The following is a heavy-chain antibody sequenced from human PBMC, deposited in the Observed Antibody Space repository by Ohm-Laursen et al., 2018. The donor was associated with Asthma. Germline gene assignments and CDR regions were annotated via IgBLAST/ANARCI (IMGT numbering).Heavy chain of an antibody. CDR1: GGSISSGGYY. D-gene: IGHD3-9*01. V-gene: IGHV4-31*03. Sequence: SQTLSLTCTVSGGSISSGGYYWSWIRQHPGKGLEWIGYIYYSGSTYYNPSLKSRVTISVDTSKNQFSLKLSSVTAADTAVYYCARVRVLRYFDWSKEYYGMDVWGQGTTVTVSS. J-gene: IGHJ6*02. CDR2: IYYSGST. CDR3: ARVRVLRYFDWSKEYYGMDV.